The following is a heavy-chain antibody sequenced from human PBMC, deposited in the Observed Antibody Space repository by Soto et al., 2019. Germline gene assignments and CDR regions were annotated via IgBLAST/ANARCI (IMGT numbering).Heavy chain of an antibody. CDR2: IHNSGST. CDR3: AREVRGWNRGSYYYYGRDI. CDR1: GGSVSSTSYY. Sequence: SETLSLTCTVSGGSVSSTSYYWSWIRQPPGKGLEWIGYIHNSGSTNYQPSPKSRVTISVDTSKNQFSLNLMSVTAADTAVYFCAREVRGWNRGSYYYYGRDIWGRGTTVTVSS. V-gene: IGHV4-61*01. D-gene: IGHD6-19*01. J-gene: IGHJ6*02.